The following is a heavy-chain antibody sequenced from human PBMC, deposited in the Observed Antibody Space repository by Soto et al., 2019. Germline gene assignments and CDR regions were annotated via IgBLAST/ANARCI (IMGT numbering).Heavy chain of an antibody. CDR2: IYYSGST. CDR1: GGSISSGGYY. D-gene: IGHD3-3*01. V-gene: IGHV4-31*03. J-gene: IGHJ4*02. CDR3: ARGARSDFWSGYPTGDIDY. Sequence: SETLSLTCTVSGGSISSGGYYWSWIRQHPGKGLEWIGYIYYSGSTYYNPSLKSRVTISVDTSKNQFSLKLSSVTAADTAVYYCARGARSDFWSGYPTGDIDYWGQGTLVTVS.